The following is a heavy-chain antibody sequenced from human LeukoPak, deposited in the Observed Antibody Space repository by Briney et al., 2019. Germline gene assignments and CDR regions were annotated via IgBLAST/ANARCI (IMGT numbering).Heavy chain of an antibody. Sequence: KPSETLSLTCTVSGGSISSSSYYWGWIRQPPGKGLEWIGSIYYSGSTNYNPSLKSRVTISVDTSKNQFSLKLSPVTAADTAVYYCARIGTHRLGYFDYWGQGTLVTVSS. CDR1: GGSISSSSYY. CDR2: IYYSGST. CDR3: ARIGTHRLGYFDY. J-gene: IGHJ4*02. D-gene: IGHD1-1*01. V-gene: IGHV4-39*07.